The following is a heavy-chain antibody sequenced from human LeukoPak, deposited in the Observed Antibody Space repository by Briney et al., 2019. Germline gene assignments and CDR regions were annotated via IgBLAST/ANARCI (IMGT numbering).Heavy chain of an antibody. CDR3: ATEAPRSYYFDY. J-gene: IGHJ4*02. CDR2: VYATGGTT. V-gene: IGHV1-46*01. Sequence: VASVKVSCKASEDTFTYYHIHWVRQAPGQGVEGMGAVYATGGTTINTQNFQGRVTMTRDTSTGTVYMELSSLRFEDTAMYYCATEAPRSYYFDYWGQGILVTVSS. CDR1: EDTFTYYH.